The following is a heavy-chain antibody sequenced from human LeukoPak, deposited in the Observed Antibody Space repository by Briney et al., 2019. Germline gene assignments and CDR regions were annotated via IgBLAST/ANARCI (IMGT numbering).Heavy chain of an antibody. Sequence: GGSLRLSCAVSGFTFSSYAMSWVRQAPGQGLEWVSALSGSVGSTYYADSVKGRFTISRDNSKNTLYLQMNSLRAEDTAVYYCARDLDDYVWGSYRSSLRGFDYWGQGTLVTVSS. V-gene: IGHV3-23*01. J-gene: IGHJ4*02. CDR1: GFTFSSYA. D-gene: IGHD3-16*02. CDR2: LSGSVGST. CDR3: ARDLDDYVWGSYRSSLRGFDY.